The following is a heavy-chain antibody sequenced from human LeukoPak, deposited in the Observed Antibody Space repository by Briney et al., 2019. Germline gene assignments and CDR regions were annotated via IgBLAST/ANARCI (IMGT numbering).Heavy chain of an antibody. D-gene: IGHD6-13*01. J-gene: IGHJ4*02. CDR1: GGSISSSSYY. V-gene: IGHV4-39*02. CDR3: AREGIAAAGTDY. Sequence: SETLSLTCTVSGGSISSSSYYWGWIRQPPGTGLEWIGSIFYSGSTYYNPSLKSRVTISVDTSKNQFSLKLSSVTAADTAVYYCAREGIAAAGTDYWGQGTLVTVSS. CDR2: IFYSGST.